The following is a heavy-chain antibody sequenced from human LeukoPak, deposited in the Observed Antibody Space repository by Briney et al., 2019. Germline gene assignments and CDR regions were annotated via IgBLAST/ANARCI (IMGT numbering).Heavy chain of an antibody. Sequence: SQTLSLTCAISGDSVSSNSAAWNWIRQSPSRGLEWLGRTYYRSKWYNDYAVSVKSRITINPDTSKNQFSLQLNSVTPEDTAVYYCARGYCSSTSCYDYYYGMDVWCQGTTVTVSS. J-gene: IGHJ6*02. CDR1: GDSVSSNSAA. CDR2: TYYRSKWYN. D-gene: IGHD2-2*01. CDR3: ARGYCSSTSCYDYYYGMDV. V-gene: IGHV6-1*01.